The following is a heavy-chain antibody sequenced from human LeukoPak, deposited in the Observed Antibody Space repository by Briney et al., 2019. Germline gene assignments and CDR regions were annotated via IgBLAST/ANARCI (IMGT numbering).Heavy chain of an antibody. D-gene: IGHD5-18*01. CDR1: GGSISSSSYY. J-gene: IGHJ6*03. CDR2: INHSGST. Sequence: SETLSLTCTVSGGSISSSSYYWGWIRQPPGKGLEWIGEINHSGSTNYNPSLKSRVTISVDTSKNQFSLKLSSVTAADTAVYYCARVKRGYSYGPLEHYYFYMDVWGKGTTVTVSS. CDR3: ARVKRGYSYGPLEHYYFYMDV. V-gene: IGHV4-39*07.